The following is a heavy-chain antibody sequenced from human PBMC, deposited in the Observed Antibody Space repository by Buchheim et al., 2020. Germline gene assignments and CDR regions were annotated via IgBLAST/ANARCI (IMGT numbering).Heavy chain of an antibody. J-gene: IGHJ6*02. V-gene: IGHV3-23*01. CDR3: AKVLVDTAMVYYYYGMDV. CDR1: GFTFSSYA. D-gene: IGHD5-18*01. Sequence: EVQLLESGGGLVQPGGSLRLSCAASGFTFSSYAMSWVRQAPGKGLEWVSAISGSGGSTYSADSVKGRFTISRDNSKNTLYLQMNSLRAEDTAVYYCAKVLVDTAMVYYYYGMDVWGQGTT. CDR2: ISGSGGST.